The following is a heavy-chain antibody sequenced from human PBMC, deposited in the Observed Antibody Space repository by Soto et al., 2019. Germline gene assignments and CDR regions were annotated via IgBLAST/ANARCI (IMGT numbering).Heavy chain of an antibody. CDR3: ARGATVTQYDC. V-gene: IGHV4-61*01. CDR2: ISYSGTT. J-gene: IGHJ4*02. CDR1: GVSVSSGSFY. D-gene: IGHD4-17*01. Sequence: SETLSLTCTVSGVSVSSGSFYWAWIRQPPGKGLEWIGFISYSGTTNYNPSLKSRVTISVDTSRSQISLKVSSLTAADSAVYYCARGATVTQYDCWGQGTLVTVSS.